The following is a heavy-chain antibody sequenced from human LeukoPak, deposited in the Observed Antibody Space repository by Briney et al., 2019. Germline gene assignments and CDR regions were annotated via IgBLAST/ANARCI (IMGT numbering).Heavy chain of an antibody. CDR2: ISGSGGST. D-gene: IGHD6-19*01. V-gene: IGHV3-23*01. Sequence: GGSLRLSCAASGFTFSSYAMSWVRQAPGKGLEWVSAISGSGGSTYYADSVKGRFTISRDNSKNTLNLQMNSLRAEDTAVYYCARAPYRTGWIDYWGQGTLVTVSS. J-gene: IGHJ4*02. CDR3: ARAPYRTGWIDY. CDR1: GFTFSSYA.